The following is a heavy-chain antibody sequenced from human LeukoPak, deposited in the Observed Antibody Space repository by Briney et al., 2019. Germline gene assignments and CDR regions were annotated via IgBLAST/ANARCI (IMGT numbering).Heavy chain of an antibody. D-gene: IGHD6-13*01. CDR1: GGSISSYY. CDR3: ARETGGLTAAGRFDY. J-gene: IGHJ4*02. V-gene: IGHV4-4*07. CDR2: IHTSGST. Sequence: SETLSLTCTVSGGSISSYYWSWIRQPAGKGLGWVGRIHTSGSTHYNPSLKSRVTMSLDTSKNQFSLKLSSVTVADTAVYYCARETGGLTAAGRFDYWGQGTLVTVSS.